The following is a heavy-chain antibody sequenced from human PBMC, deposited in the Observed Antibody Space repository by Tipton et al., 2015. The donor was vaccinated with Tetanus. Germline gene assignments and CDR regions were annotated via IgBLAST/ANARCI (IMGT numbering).Heavy chain of an antibody. CDR2: ISYSGST. CDR3: ARSKGGTREYYAIKD. Sequence: TLSLTCTVSGGSVRSGSYYWNWIRQPPGKGLEWIGYISYSGSTNSNYSLKSRITISQDTSKNQFSLKLTSVTAADTAVYYCARSKGGTREYYAIKDWGQGTLVTVSS. D-gene: IGHD3-3*01. CDR1: GGSVRSGSYY. J-gene: IGHJ4*02. V-gene: IGHV4-61*01.